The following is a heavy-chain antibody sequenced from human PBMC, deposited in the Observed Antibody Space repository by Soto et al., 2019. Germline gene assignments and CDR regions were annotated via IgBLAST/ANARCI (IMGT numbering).Heavy chain of an antibody. Sequence: ASVKVSCKASGYTFTSYYMHWVRQAPGQGLEWMGIINPSGGSTSYAQKFQGRVTMTRNTSISTAYMELSSLRSEDTAVYYCARGVVVVAATFYYYYYMDVWGKGTTVTVSS. V-gene: IGHV1-46*01. CDR2: INPSGGST. D-gene: IGHD2-15*01. J-gene: IGHJ6*03. CDR3: ARGVVVVAATFYYYYYMDV. CDR1: GYTFTSYY.